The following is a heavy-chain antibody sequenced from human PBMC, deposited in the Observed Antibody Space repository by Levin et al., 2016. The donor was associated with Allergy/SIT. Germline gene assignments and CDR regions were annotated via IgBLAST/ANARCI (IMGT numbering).Heavy chain of an antibody. CDR3: VKAKDLYGASDY. D-gene: IGHD4-17*01. J-gene: IGHJ4*02. V-gene: IGHV3-74*01. CDR2: INSDGSIT. CDR1: GLTFNSYW. Sequence: GGSLRLSCAASGLTFNSYWMHWVRQAPGKGLVWVSRINSDGSITSYADSVKGRFTISRDNAKNTLYLQMNSLRVEDTAVYYCVKAKDLYGASDYWGQGTLVTVSS.